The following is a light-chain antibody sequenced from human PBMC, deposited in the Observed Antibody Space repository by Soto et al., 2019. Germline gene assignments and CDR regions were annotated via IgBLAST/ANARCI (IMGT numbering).Light chain of an antibody. Sequence: IQLTQAPSTLSASVGDSEPISWRASQSISSWLAWYQQKPGTAPKLLIFKASNLESGVPSRFSGSGSGTEFTLTISSLQPDDFATYYCQQYNSYSPFGQGTKVDIK. CDR3: QQYNSYSP. V-gene: IGKV1-5*03. CDR2: KAS. CDR1: QSISSW. J-gene: IGKJ1*01.